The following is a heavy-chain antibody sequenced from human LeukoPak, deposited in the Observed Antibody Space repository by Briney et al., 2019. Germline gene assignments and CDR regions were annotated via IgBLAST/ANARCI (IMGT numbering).Heavy chain of an antibody. CDR3: ARKMQGEQHPFDY. Sequence: ASVKVSCKASGYTFTTYPIHWVRQAPGQSLEWMGWINTGSGDRKYSQNSQGRVTINRDTSASTAYMELSSLTSQDTAVYYCARKMQGEQHPFDYWGQGALVTVSS. D-gene: IGHD3-16*01. V-gene: IGHV1-3*04. CDR1: GYTFTTYP. J-gene: IGHJ4*02. CDR2: INTGSGDR.